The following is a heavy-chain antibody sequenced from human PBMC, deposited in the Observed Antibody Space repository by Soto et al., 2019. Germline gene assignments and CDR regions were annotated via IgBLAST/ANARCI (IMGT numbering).Heavy chain of an antibody. D-gene: IGHD4-17*01. CDR2: IYYSGST. Sequence: SETLSLTCTVSGGSISSGGYYWSWIRQHPGKGLEWIGYIYYSGSTYYNLSLKSRVTISVDTSKNQFSLKLSSVTAADTAVYYCARGYQTKDYGDYVGLTFDYWGQGTLVTVSS. V-gene: IGHV4-31*03. CDR3: ARGYQTKDYGDYVGLTFDY. CDR1: GGSISSGGYY. J-gene: IGHJ4*02.